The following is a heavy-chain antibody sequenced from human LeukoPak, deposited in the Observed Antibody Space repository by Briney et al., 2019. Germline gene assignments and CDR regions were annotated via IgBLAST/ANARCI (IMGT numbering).Heavy chain of an antibody. V-gene: IGHV3-21*04. CDR3: ARDYSGDYYFDF. CDR1: RFTFSNYS. J-gene: IGHJ4*02. D-gene: IGHD4-17*01. Sequence: PGGSLRLFCGASRFTFSNYSMSSVRQARGKGLESIPFIGSVSTHIYYADSVKSRFTISRDNAQNPQYLQMNCESDEDKAVYYWARDYSGDYYFDFWGQGALVTVSS. CDR2: IGSVSTHI.